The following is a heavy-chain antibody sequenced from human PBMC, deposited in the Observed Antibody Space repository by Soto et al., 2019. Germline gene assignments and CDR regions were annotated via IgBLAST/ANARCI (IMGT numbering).Heavy chain of an antibody. J-gene: IGHJ4*02. CDR1: GFNFKKFA. CDR3: AHDDAKQRLITHLDN. Sequence: PGWSLRLSCVASGFNFKKFAMAWVRQAAGEGLEWVSGISCCGGSASYADSVKGRFSIARDDSKNTVSLQLNSLRVEETAQYYCAHDDAKQRLITHLDNWGQGTLVTVSA. D-gene: IGHD6-25*01. CDR2: ISCCGGSA. V-gene: IGHV3-23*01.